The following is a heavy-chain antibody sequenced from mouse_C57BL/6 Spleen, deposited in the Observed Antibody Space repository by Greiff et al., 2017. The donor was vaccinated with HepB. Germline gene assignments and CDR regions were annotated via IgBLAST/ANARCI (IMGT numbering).Heavy chain of an antibody. CDR2: INPNYGTT. Sequence: EVQLQQSGPELVKPGASVKISCKASGYSFTDYNMNWVKQSNGKSLEWIGVINPNYGTTSYNQKFKGKATLTVDQSSSTAYMQLNSLTSEVSAVYYCARSGGGLYYYAMDYWGQGTSVTVSS. D-gene: IGHD3-1*01. CDR3: ARSGGGLYYYAMDY. CDR1: GYSFTDYN. J-gene: IGHJ4*01. V-gene: IGHV1-39*01.